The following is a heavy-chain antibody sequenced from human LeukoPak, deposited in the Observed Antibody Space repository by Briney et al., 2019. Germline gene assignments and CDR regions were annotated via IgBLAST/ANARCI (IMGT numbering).Heavy chain of an antibody. J-gene: IGHJ4*02. D-gene: IGHD5-18*01. Sequence: PSETLSLTCTVSGGSISSYYWSWIRQPPGKGLEWIGSIYYSGSTYYNPSLKSRVTISVDTSKNQFSLKLSSVTAADTAVYYCASQDTGIDYWGQGTLVTVSS. CDR1: GGSISSYY. V-gene: IGHV4-39*01. CDR3: ASQDTGIDY. CDR2: IYYSGST.